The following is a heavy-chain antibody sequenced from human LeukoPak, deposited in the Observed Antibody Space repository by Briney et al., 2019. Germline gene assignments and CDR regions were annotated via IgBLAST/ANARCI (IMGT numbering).Heavy chain of an antibody. J-gene: IGHJ4*02. Sequence: GGSLRLSCAASGFTFSSYAMSWVRQAPGKGLEWVSAISGSGGSTYCADSVKGRFTISRDNSKNTLYLQMNSLRAEDTAVYYCAKDLHDSSGYFGYFDYWGQGALVTVSS. CDR2: ISGSGGST. V-gene: IGHV3-23*01. CDR3: AKDLHDSSGYFGYFDY. D-gene: IGHD3-22*01. CDR1: GFTFSSYA.